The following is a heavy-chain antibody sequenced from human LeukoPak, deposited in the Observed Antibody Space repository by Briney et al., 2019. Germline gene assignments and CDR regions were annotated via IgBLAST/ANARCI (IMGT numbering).Heavy chain of an antibody. CDR3: ARRDYYGSGSSHHYYMDV. V-gene: IGHV3-11*01. D-gene: IGHD3-10*01. Sequence: PGGSLRLSCAASGFTFSDYYMSWIRQAPGKGLEWVSYISSSGSTIDYADSVKGRFTISRDNAKNSLYLQMNSLRAEDTAVYYCARRDYYGSGSSHHYYMDVWGKGTTVTVSS. J-gene: IGHJ6*03. CDR2: ISSSGSTI. CDR1: GFTFSDYY.